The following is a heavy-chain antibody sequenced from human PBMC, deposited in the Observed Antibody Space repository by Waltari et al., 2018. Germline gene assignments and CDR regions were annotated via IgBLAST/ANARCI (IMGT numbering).Heavy chain of an antibody. V-gene: IGHV4-59*01. D-gene: IGHD6-19*01. Sequence: QVQLQESGPGLVKPSETLSLPCTVSGGSISSYYWSWIRQPTGKGLEWIGYIFYSGDTSYNPAHKSRVIIAVDTSKNQSSLKLSSVTAADRAVYYCASSLSPYSSGGSARNWFDPWGQGTLVTVSS. J-gene: IGHJ5*02. CDR1: GGSISSYY. CDR2: IFYSGDT. CDR3: ASSLSPYSSGGSARNWFDP.